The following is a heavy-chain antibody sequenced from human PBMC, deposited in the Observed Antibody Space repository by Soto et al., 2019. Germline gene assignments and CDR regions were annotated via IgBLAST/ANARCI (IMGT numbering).Heavy chain of an antibody. CDR3: ARGPIAKDLGPFDY. CDR1: GGSFSVYY. J-gene: IGHJ4*02. V-gene: IGHV4-34*01. CDR2: INHSGST. Sequence: QVQLQQWGAGLLRPSETLSLTCAVNGGSFSVYYWSWIRQPPGRGLEWVGEINHSGSTNYNPSLTSRVTMSVDTSKNQFSLKLSSVTAADTAVYYCARGPIAKDLGPFDYWGQGTLVTVSS.